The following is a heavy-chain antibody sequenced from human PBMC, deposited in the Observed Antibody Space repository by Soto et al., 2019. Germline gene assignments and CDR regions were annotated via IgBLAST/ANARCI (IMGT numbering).Heavy chain of an antibody. J-gene: IGHJ4*02. CDR3: ASEAYSSSWYDDY. CDR1: GGTFSSYA. CDR2: IIPIFGTA. D-gene: IGHD6-13*01. Sequence: ASVKVSCKASGGTFSSYAISWVRQAPGQGLEWMGGIIPIFGTANYAQKFQGRVTITADESTSTAYMELSSLRSEDTAAYYCASEAYSSSWYDDYWGQGTLVTVSS. V-gene: IGHV1-69*13.